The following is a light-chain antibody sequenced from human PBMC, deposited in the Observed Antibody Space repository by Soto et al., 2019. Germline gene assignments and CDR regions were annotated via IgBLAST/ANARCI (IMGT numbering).Light chain of an antibody. J-gene: IGKJ3*01. CDR1: QDIRNF. V-gene: IGKV1-27*01. Sequence: DIPMTQSPTSLSASVGDRVTITCRASQDIRNFVAWYQQKPGKALKLLIYAASTLQSGVPSRFSGSGSGTDFTLTINSLQPEDVATYSCQKYSSVPVFGPGTKVEIE. CDR3: QKYSSVPV. CDR2: AAS.